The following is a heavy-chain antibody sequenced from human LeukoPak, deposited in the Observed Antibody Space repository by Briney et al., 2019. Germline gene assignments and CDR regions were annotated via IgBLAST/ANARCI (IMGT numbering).Heavy chain of an antibody. J-gene: IGHJ4*02. Sequence: SETLSLTCAVYGGSFSGHSWGWIRQAPGKGLEWIGEISHTGGIKYNPSLKSRVTISADTSKNQFSLKLSSVTAADTAVYYCARSGSLPFDYWGQGTLVTVSS. D-gene: IGHD5-12*01. CDR1: GGSFSGHS. CDR2: ISHTGGI. V-gene: IGHV4-34*01. CDR3: ARSGSLPFDY.